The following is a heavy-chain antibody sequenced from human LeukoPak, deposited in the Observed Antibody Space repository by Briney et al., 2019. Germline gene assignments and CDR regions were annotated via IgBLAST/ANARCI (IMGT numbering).Heavy chain of an antibody. D-gene: IGHD1-26*01. CDR1: GDSISSSL. CDR2: IYYSGST. J-gene: IGHJ4*02. CDR3: ARGALGAHPVDY. Sequence: PSETLSLTCTVSGDSISSSLWNWIRQPPGQKLEWIGNIYYSGSTNYNPALKSRVTFSVDTTKNQVSLKLSSATAADTAVYYCARGALGAHPVDYWGQGTLVIVSS. V-gene: IGHV4-59*01.